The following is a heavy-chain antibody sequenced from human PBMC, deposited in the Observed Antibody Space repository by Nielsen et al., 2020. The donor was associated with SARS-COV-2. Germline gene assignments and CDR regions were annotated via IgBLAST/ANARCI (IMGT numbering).Heavy chain of an antibody. Sequence: GESLKISCAASGFTFSDYYMSWIRQAPGKGLEWVSYISHSGNYMIYADSVKGRLTISRDHARNSVYLQMNSLGAVDTAVYYCARTGRNMVNYYGMDVWGQGTTVTVSS. D-gene: IGHD5-18*01. CDR3: ARTGRNMVNYYGMDV. J-gene: IGHJ6*02. CDR2: ISHSGNYM. CDR1: GFTFSDYY. V-gene: IGHV3-11*03.